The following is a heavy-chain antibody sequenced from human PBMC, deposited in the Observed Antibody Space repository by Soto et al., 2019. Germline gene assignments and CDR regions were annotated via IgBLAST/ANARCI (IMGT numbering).Heavy chain of an antibody. J-gene: IGHJ4*02. Sequence: EVQLVESGGGLVQPGGSLRLSCAASGFTFSSYWMSWVRQAPGKGLEWVANIKQDGSEKYYVDSVKGRFTISRDNAKNSLYLQMNSLRAEDTAVYYCARRLGYCSGGSCRVLDYWGQGTLVTVSS. V-gene: IGHV3-7*01. CDR3: ARRLGYCSGGSCRVLDY. D-gene: IGHD2-15*01. CDR1: GFTFSSYW. CDR2: IKQDGSEK.